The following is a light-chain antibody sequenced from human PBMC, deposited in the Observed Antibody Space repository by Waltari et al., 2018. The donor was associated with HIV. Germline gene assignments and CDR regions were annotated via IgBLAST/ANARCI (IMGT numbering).Light chain of an antibody. Sequence: DLVMTLSADSLTVSLGARATVPCTSSRTVLYNRNYLAWYQQKPGQAPKVLIYWASTRAFGVPDRFSGSGSGTDFSLTISRVQADDVAIYYCQQYYTLRSTFGGGTKIEI. CDR3: QQYYTLRST. J-gene: IGKJ4*01. CDR2: WAS. CDR1: RTVLYNRNY. V-gene: IGKV4-1*01.